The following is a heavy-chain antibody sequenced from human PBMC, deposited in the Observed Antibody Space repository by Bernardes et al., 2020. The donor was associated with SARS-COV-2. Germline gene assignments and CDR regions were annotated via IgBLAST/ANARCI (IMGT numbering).Heavy chain of an antibody. J-gene: IGHJ4*02. Sequence: GSPILTCSASGFTFRSYGMSWVRQAPGKGLEWVSAINPDGDNTYYADSVKGRFTISRDNSKNTLYLQMNSLGAEDTAIYYCAQNLGYCSRGSCYFVYWGPGTLVTVSP. CDR2: INPDGDNT. V-gene: IGHV3-23*01. D-gene: IGHD2-15*01. CDR3: AQNLGYCSRGSCYFVY. CDR1: GFTFRSYG.